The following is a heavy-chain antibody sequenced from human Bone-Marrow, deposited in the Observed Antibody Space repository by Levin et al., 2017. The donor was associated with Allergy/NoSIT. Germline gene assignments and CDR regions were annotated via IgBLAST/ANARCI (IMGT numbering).Heavy chain of an antibody. CDR3: ARDTRDTTVSYARYYYCSYMDV. CDR1: GFTFSDYS. D-gene: IGHD2-2*01. Sequence: GGSLRLSCAASGFTFSDYSMNWVRQAPGKGLKWVSSITSDGNSIFYSDLVKGRFSISRDNANNSLYLQMNSLRADDTALYFCARDTRDTTVSYARYYYCSYMDVWGVGTTVTVSS. J-gene: IGHJ6*03. V-gene: IGHV3-21*01. CDR2: ITSDGNSI.